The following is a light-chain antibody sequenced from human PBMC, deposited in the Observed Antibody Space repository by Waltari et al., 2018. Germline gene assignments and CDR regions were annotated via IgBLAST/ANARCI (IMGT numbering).Light chain of an antibody. CDR1: QNIYYN. CDR2: AAS. CDR3: QHYYDNPPI. Sequence: IQMTQSPSALSASFGVTVTLPCRASQNIYYNLALYQQKPGKAPELLIYAASSLQMGFPSRFSGSGSGTEFTLTITTLQPEDSAIYFCQHYYDNPPIFGQGTKVEI. J-gene: IGKJ2*01. V-gene: IGKV1-6*02.